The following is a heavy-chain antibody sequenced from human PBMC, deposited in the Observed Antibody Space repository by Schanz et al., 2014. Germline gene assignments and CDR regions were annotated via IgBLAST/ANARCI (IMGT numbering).Heavy chain of an antibody. J-gene: IGHJ4*02. CDR1: GFTFSEVY. CDR2: IKQDESER. CDR3: ARDKGGYYPFDY. D-gene: IGHD3-3*01. Sequence: EVQLVESGGGLVQPGGSLRLSCSGSGFTFSEVYMSWVRQAPGKGLEWVANIKQDESERSYVDSVKGRFTISRDNAKNSLYLQMNSLRAEDTAVYYCARDKGGYYPFDYWGQGTLVTVSS. V-gene: IGHV3-7*01.